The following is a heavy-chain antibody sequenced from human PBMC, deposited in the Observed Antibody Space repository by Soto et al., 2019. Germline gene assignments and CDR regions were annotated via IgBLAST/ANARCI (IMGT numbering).Heavy chain of an antibody. V-gene: IGHV1-69*06. J-gene: IGHJ4*02. CDR2: IIPIFNST. D-gene: IGHD2-21*01. CDR3: AREGRGKKDGYNGLVSLGY. CDR1: GSRFSNYV. Sequence: SLKVSCKVSGSRFSNYVISWVRQAPGHGLEWLGRIIPIFNSTKYAQNFQGRVTITADKSTSTASLELSSLRSDDTAVYYCAREGRGKKDGYNGLVSLGYWGQGTLVTVSS.